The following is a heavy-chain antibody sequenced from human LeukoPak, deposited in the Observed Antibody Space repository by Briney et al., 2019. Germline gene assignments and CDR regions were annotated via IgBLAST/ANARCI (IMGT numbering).Heavy chain of an antibody. CDR1: GFTFNSYI. Sequence: GGSLRLSCAASGFTFNSYIMTWVRQTPGKGLEWVSSINSGSRDISYADSVRGRFTISRDNADNFLYLQMNSLRVEDSGVYYCARVKNGVPNPWGRGTLVTVSS. D-gene: IGHD2-8*01. CDR3: ARVKNGVPNP. V-gene: IGHV3-21*01. CDR2: INSGSRDI. J-gene: IGHJ5*02.